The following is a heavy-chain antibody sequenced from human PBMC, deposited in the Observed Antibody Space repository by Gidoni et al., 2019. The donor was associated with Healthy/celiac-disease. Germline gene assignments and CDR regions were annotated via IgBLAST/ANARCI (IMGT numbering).Heavy chain of an antibody. CDR1: GFTFSSYG. CDR3: ARDRGETEMATITVDAFDI. D-gene: IGHD5-12*01. CDR2: IWYDGSNK. J-gene: IGHJ3*02. V-gene: IGHV3-33*01. Sequence: QVQLVESGGGVVQPGRSLRLSCAASGFTFSSYGMHWVRQAPGKGLEWVAVIWYDGSNKYYADSVKGRFTISRDNSKNTLYLQMNSLRAEDTAVYYCARDRGETEMATITVDAFDIWGQGTMVTVSS.